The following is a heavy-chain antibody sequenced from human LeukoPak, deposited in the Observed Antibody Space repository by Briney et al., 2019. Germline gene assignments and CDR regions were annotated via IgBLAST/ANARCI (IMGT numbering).Heavy chain of an antibody. Sequence: SSETLSLTCTVSGGSISSGSYYWSWIRQPAGKGLEWIGRIYASGSTNYNPSLKSRVTISVDTSKNQFSLKLSSVTAADTAVYYCATQSYGSGSYYRHYYYMDVWGKGTTVTISS. CDR2: IYASGST. CDR1: GGSISSGSYY. V-gene: IGHV4-61*02. CDR3: ATQSYGSGSYYRHYYYMDV. D-gene: IGHD3-10*01. J-gene: IGHJ6*03.